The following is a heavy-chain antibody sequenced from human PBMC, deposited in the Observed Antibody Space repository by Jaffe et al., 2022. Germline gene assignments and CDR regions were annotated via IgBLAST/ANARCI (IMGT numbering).Heavy chain of an antibody. Sequence: QVQLQESGPGLVKPSGTLSLTCAVSGGSISSSNWWSWIRQPPGKGLEWIGEIYHSGSTNYNPSLKSRVTISVDKSKNQFSLKLSSVTAADTAVYYCARHVLRYFDWLLYPGYLDYWGQGTLVTVSS. V-gene: IGHV4-4*02. J-gene: IGHJ4*02. D-gene: IGHD3-9*01. CDR2: IYHSGST. CDR3: ARHVLRYFDWLLYPGYLDY. CDR1: GGSISSSNW.